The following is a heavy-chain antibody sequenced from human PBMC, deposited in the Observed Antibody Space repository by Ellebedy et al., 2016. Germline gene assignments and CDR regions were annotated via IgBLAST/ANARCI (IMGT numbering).Heavy chain of an antibody. J-gene: IGHJ5*02. CDR3: ARVGGDWGWFNP. V-gene: IGHV1-46*01. CDR1: GYTFTSYG. CDR2: INPSGGST. D-gene: IGHD3-10*01. Sequence: ASVKVSXKASGYTFTSYGISWVRQAPGQGLEWMGIINPSGGSTSYAQKFQGRVTMTRDTSTSTVYMELSSLRSEDTAVYYCARVGGDWGWFNPWGQGTLVTVSS.